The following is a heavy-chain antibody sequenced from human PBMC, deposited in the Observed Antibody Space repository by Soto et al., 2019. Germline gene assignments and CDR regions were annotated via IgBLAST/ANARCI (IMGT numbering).Heavy chain of an antibody. CDR2: ISGSGSTK. CDR1: GFTFSSYG. D-gene: IGHD3-10*01. J-gene: IGHJ1*01. V-gene: IGHV3-48*03. Sequence: PGGSLRLSCVASGFTFSSYGMNWARQAPGKGLEWVSYISGSGSTKYYADSVRGRFTISRDNAKNSLYLQLNSLRAEDTAIYYCARVGGDGRRAEYFQHWGQGTLVTVSS. CDR3: ARVGGDGRRAEYFQH.